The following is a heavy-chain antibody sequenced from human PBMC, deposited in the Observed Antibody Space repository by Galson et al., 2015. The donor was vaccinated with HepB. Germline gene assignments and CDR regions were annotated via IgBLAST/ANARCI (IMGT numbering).Heavy chain of an antibody. CDR2: ISYDGSNK. D-gene: IGHD6-19*01. V-gene: IGHV3-30*03. CDR1: GFTFSSYW. CDR3: ARGRGGAVAGYFDY. Sequence: RLSCAASGFTFSSYWMSWVRQAPGKGLEWVAVISYDGSNKYYADSVKGRFTISRDNSKNTLYLQMNSLRAEDTAVYYCARGRGGAVAGYFDYWGQGTLVTVSS. J-gene: IGHJ4*02.